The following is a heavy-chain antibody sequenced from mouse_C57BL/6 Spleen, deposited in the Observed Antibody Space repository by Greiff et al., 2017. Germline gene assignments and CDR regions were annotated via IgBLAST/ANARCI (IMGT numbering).Heavy chain of an antibody. V-gene: IGHV1-76*01. J-gene: IGHJ1*03. CDR2: IYPGSGNT. D-gene: IGHD4-1*01. CDR3: ARERTGTGYFDV. CDR1: GYTFTDYY. Sequence: QVQLQQSGAELVRPGASVKLSCKASGYTFTDYYINWVKQRPGQGLEWIARIYPGSGNTYYNEKFKGKATLTAEKSSSTAYMQLSSLTSEDSAVYFCARERTGTGYFDVWGTGTTVTVSS.